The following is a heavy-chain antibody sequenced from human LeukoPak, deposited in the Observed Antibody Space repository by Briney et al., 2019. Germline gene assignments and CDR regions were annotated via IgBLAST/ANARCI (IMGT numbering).Heavy chain of an antibody. CDR3: ARGRGYYDSSGLSPLYYFDY. J-gene: IGHJ4*02. Sequence: ASVKVSCKASGYSFTGYYMNWVRQAPGQGLEWMGWINPNSGGTNYAQKFQGRVTMTRDTSISTAYMELSRLRSDDTAVYYCARGRGYYDSSGLSPLYYFDYWGQGTLVTVSS. CDR2: INPNSGGT. D-gene: IGHD3-22*01. V-gene: IGHV1-2*02. CDR1: GYSFTGYY.